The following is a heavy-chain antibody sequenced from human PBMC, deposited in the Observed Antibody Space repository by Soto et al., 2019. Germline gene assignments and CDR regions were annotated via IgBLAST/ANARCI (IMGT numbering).Heavy chain of an antibody. V-gene: IGHV4-4*02. CDR1: GGSIRINNW. Sequence: SETLSLSSAVSGGSIRINNWWSCVRPRPGKGLEWIGEIYHSGSTNYNQSLKRRVTISVDMSKNQFSRKLSSVTGADTAVYYCARSGALWGSHYWGQGTLVTVSS. CDR2: IYHSGST. J-gene: IGHJ4*02. CDR3: ARSGALWGSHY. D-gene: IGHD3-16*01.